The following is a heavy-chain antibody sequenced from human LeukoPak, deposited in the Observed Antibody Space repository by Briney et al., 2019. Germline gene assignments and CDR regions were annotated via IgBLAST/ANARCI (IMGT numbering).Heavy chain of an antibody. CDR1: GGSISSSSYY. V-gene: IGHV4-39*01. CDR3: ARLLAGCPGGRCRAHCDY. Sequence: SETLSLTCTVSGGSISSSSYYWGWIRQPPGKGLEWIGSIYYSGSTYYNPSLKSRVTISVDTSKNQFSLKLSSVTAADTAVYYCARLLAGCPGGRCRAHCDYWGQGTLVTVSS. CDR2: IYYSGST. D-gene: IGHD2-15*01. J-gene: IGHJ4*02.